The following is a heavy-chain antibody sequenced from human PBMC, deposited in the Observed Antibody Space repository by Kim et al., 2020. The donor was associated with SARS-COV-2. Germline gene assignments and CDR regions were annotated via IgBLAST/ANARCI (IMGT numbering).Heavy chain of an antibody. Sequence: GGSLRLSCAASGFTFSDYYMSWIRQAPGKGLEWVSYISSSSSYTNYADSVKGRFTISRDNAKNSLYLQMNSLRAEDTAVYYCARFPGGVGATKKRIFPDYYYYGMDVWGQGTTVTVSS. J-gene: IGHJ6*02. V-gene: IGHV3-11*06. CDR3: ARFPGGVGATKKRIFPDYYYYGMDV. CDR1: GFTFSDYY. D-gene: IGHD1-26*01. CDR2: ISSSSSYT.